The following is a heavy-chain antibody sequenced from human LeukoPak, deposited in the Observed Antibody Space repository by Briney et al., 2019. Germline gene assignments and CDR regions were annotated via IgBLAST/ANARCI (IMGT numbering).Heavy chain of an antibody. D-gene: IGHD3-10*01. V-gene: IGHV4-31*03. CDR3: ARDRPNYYGSGPPAFDI. CDR1: GGSISSGGYY. CDR2: IYYSGST. Sequence: SETLSLTCTVSGGSISSGGYYWSWIRQHPGKGLEWIGYIYYSGSTYYNPSLKSRVTISVDTSKNQFSLKLSSVTAADTAVYYCARDRPNYYGSGPPAFDIWGQGTMLTVSS. J-gene: IGHJ3*02.